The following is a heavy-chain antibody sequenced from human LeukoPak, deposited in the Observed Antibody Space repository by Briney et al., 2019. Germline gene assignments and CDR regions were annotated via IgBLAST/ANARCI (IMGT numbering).Heavy chain of an antibody. V-gene: IGHV1-2*02. CDR3: VSSANYYYFDY. J-gene: IGHJ4*02. CDR1: GYTFTNYY. D-gene: IGHD4/OR15-4a*01. Sequence: GASVKVSCKASGYTFTNYYMHWVRQAPGLGFEWMGWINPKSGGTSYPQKFQGRLTMTRDTSISTAYMELSRLRSDDTAVYYCVSSANYYYFDYWGQGTLVTVSS. CDR2: INPKSGGT.